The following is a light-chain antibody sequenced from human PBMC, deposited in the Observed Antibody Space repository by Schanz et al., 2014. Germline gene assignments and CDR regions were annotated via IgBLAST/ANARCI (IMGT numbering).Light chain of an antibody. V-gene: IGLV2-14*03. Sequence: QSALTQPASVSGSPGQSITISCTGTSSDVGAYDYVSWYQQHPGKVPKLMIYDVRNRPSGVSDRFSGSGSGNTASLTISGLQAEDEADYYCCSYAGRPWVFGGGTKLTVL. CDR1: SSDVGAYDY. J-gene: IGLJ3*02. CDR2: DVR. CDR3: CSYAGRPWV.